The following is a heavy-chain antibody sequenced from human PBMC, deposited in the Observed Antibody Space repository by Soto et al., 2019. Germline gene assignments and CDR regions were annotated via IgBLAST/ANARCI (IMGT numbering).Heavy chain of an antibody. Sequence: EVQLLESGGGLVQPGGSLRLSCAASGFTFSSYAMSWVRQAPGKGLEWVSAISGSGGSTYYADYVKGRFTISRDNSKNTLYLQMKSLRAEDTAVYYCAKSWRVLNYCGMDVWGQGTTVTVSS. J-gene: IGHJ6*02. CDR1: GFTFSSYA. CDR2: ISGSGGST. D-gene: IGHD3-3*01. V-gene: IGHV3-23*01. CDR3: AKSWRVLNYCGMDV.